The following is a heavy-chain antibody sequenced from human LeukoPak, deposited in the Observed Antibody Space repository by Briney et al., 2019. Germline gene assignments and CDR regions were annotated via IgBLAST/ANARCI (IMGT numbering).Heavy chain of an antibody. CDR2: ISYDGSNK. D-gene: IGHD3-10*01. V-gene: IGHV3-30*14. Sequence: PGGSLRLSCAASGFTFSSYAMHWVRQAPGKGLEWVAVISYDGSNKYYADSVKGRFTISRDNSKNTLYLQMGSLRAEDMAVYYCARESSPLSFGESVAVYFDYWGQGTLVTVSS. J-gene: IGHJ4*02. CDR3: ARESSPLSFGESVAVYFDY. CDR1: GFTFSSYA.